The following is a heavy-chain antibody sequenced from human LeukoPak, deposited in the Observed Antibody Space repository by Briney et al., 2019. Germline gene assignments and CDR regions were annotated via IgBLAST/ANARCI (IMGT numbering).Heavy chain of an antibody. J-gene: IGHJ5*02. CDR3: ARHGTPGTNLNWFDP. Sequence: PSETLSLTCTVSGGSISSYCWSWIRQPPGKGLEWIGYIYYSGSTNYNPSLKGRVTISVDTSKSQFSLKLSSVTAADTAVYYCARHGTPGTNLNWFDPWGQGTLVTVSS. V-gene: IGHV4-59*01. D-gene: IGHD1-1*01. CDR1: GGSISSYC. CDR2: IYYSGST.